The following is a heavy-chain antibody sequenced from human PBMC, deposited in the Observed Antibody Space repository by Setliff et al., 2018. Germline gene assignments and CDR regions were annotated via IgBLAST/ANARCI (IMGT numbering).Heavy chain of an antibody. CDR2: ISAYNGKT. CDR3: LRLVRYCTKIACQATSGDEV. CDR1: GYTLSNSI. Sequence: ASVKVSCKASGYTLSNSILSWVRQAPGQGLEWVGWISAYNGKTYFAQKFQDRITLTTDTSTNTGYLELRGLRSDDTAVYYCLRLVRYCTKIACQATSGDEVWGLGTLVTVSS. D-gene: IGHD2-8*01. J-gene: IGHJ4*02. V-gene: IGHV1-18*01.